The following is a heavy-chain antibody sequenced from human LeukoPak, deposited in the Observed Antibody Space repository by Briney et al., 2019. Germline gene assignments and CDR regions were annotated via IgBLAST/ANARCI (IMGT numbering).Heavy chain of an antibody. J-gene: IGHJ4*02. CDR3: TTDLLDY. Sequence: GGSLRLSCAASGFTVSTAGFTFNNAWMSWVRQAPGTGLEWVGRIKSKSDGGTTDYGAPVKGRFTFSRDDSKNTVYLQMNSLKTEDTAVYYCTTDLLDYWGQGTLVTVSS. CDR1: GFTVSTAGFTFNNAW. CDR2: IKSKSDGGTT. V-gene: IGHV3-15*01.